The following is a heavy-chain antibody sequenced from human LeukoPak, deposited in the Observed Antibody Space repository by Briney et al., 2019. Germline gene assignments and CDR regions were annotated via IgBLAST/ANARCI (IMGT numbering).Heavy chain of an antibody. D-gene: IGHD6-13*01. CDR2: IYYSGST. CDR1: GGSISSSSYY. Sequence: SETLSLTCTVSGGSISSSSYYWGWFRQPPGKGLEWIGGIYYSGSTYYNPSLKSRVTISVDTSKNQFSLKLSSVTAADTAVYYCARVSKAAAGTSYYFDYWGQGTLVTVSP. J-gene: IGHJ4*02. CDR3: ARVSKAAAGTSYYFDY. V-gene: IGHV4-39*07.